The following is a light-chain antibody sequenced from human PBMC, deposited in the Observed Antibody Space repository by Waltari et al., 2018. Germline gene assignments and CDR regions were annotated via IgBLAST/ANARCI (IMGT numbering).Light chain of an antibody. Sequence: QSALTQPASVSGSPGQSLTISCTGTSSDVGGYNYVSWYQQHPGKAPKLMVYDVSNRASGVSNRFSCSKAGNTASLTIAGLQAEDEADYYCSSYISSSTVVFGGGTKLTIL. CDR2: DVS. J-gene: IGLJ2*01. V-gene: IGLV2-14*03. CDR3: SSYISSSTVV. CDR1: SSDVGGYNY.